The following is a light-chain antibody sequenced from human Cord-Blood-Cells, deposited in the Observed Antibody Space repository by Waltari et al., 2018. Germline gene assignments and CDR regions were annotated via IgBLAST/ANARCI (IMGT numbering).Light chain of an antibody. CDR1: QSVLYSSNNKNY. CDR2: WAS. V-gene: IGKV4-1*01. CDR3: QQYYSTPWT. Sequence: GERVTINCKSSQSVLYSSNNKNYLAWYQQKPGQPPKLLIYWASTRESGVPDRFSGSGSGTDFTLTISSLQAEDVAVYYCQQYYSTPWTFGQGTKVEIK. J-gene: IGKJ1*01.